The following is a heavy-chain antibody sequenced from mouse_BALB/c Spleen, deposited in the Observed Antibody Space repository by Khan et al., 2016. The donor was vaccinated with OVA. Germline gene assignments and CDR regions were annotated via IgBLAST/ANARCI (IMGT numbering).Heavy chain of an antibody. Sequence: QVQLKESGAELMKPGASVKISCKATGYTFSSYWIEWVKQRPGHGLEWIGEILPGSGSTNYNEKFKGKATFPAATSSTTAYMQLSSLTSEDSAVYYWARQKTGNSVCAYGGQGTLVTVSA. CDR1: GYTFSSYW. J-gene: IGHJ3*01. CDR2: ILPGSGST. CDR3: ARQKTGNSVCAY. V-gene: IGHV1-9*01. D-gene: IGHD2-1*01.